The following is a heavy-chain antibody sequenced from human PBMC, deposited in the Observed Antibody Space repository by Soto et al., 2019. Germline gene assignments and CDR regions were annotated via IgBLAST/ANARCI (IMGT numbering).Heavy chain of an antibody. J-gene: IGHJ6*02. CDR2: ISAYNGNT. CDR3: ASRYCSGGSCPAGYYYGMDV. CDR1: GYTFTSYG. D-gene: IGHD2-15*01. V-gene: IGHV1-18*01. Sequence: ASVKVSCKASGYTFTSYGISWVRQAPGQGLEWMGWISAYNGNTNYAQKLQGRVTMTTDTSTSTAYMELRSLRSDDTAVYYCASRYCSGGSCPAGYYYGMDVWGQGTMVTVSS.